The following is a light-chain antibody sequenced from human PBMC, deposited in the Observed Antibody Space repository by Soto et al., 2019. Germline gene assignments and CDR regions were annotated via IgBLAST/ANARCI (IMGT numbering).Light chain of an antibody. J-gene: IGKJ4*01. Sequence: DIQMTQSPSSLSASVGDRVTITCRASQGISKYLAWYQQKPGKVPKLLIYAASTLQSGVPSRFSGSGSGTDFTLAISGLQPEDVATYYCQKYTSAPLTFGGGTKVEIK. CDR1: QGISKY. CDR3: QKYTSAPLT. CDR2: AAS. V-gene: IGKV1-27*01.